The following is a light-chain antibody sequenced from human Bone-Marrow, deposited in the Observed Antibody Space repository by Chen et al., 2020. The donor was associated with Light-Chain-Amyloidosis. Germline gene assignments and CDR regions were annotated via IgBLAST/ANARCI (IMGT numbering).Light chain of an antibody. CDR1: SSDVGGDNH. CDR2: EVT. Sequence: QSALTQPASVSGSPGQSITISCTGTSSDVGGDNHVSWYQQHPDKAPKLMIYEVTTRPSWVPDRFSGSKSDNTASLTISGLQTEDEADYFCSSDTITNTLVFGSGTRVTVL. V-gene: IGLV2-14*01. J-gene: IGLJ1*01. CDR3: SSDTITNTLV.